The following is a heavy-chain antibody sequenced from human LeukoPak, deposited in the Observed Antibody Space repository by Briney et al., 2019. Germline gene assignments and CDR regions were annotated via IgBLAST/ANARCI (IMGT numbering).Heavy chain of an antibody. V-gene: IGHV4-34*01. CDR2: INHSGST. CDR1: GGSCSGYY. CDR3: ARGKYAGEDY. J-gene: IGHJ4*02. Sequence: SETLSLTCAVCGGSCSGYYWSWIRQPPGKGLEWIGEINHSGSTNYNPSLKSRVTISVDTSKNQFSLKLSSVTAADTAVYYCARGKYAGEDYWGQGTLVTVSS. D-gene: IGHD2-2*01.